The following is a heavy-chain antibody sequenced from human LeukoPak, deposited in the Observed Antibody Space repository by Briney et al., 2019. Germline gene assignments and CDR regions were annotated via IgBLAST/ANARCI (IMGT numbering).Heavy chain of an antibody. J-gene: IGHJ4*02. CDR2: ISWNSGSI. D-gene: IGHD3-10*01. Sequence: HPGGSLRLSCAASGFTFDDYAMHWVRQAPGKGLEWVSGISWNSGSIDYADSVKGRFTISRDNAKNSLYLQMNSLRAEDTALYYRAKADYGSGSYYNVRYFDYWGQGTLVTVSS. CDR1: GFTFDDYA. V-gene: IGHV3-9*01. CDR3: AKADYGSGSYYNVRYFDY.